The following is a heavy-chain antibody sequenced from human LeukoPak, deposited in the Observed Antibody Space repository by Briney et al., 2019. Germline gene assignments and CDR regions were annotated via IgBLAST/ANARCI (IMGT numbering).Heavy chain of an antibody. J-gene: IGHJ4*02. CDR3: ATLEDPDYGDYDFSY. Sequence: ASVKISCKLSGYTFTDYYIHWVAPAPGKGLEWMALVDPEDGETIYAEKFQGRVTITADTSTDTAYMEPGSLRSEETAVYYCATLEDPDYGDYDFSYWGQGTLVTVSS. CDR1: GYTFTDYY. D-gene: IGHD4-17*01. CDR2: VDPEDGET. V-gene: IGHV1-69-2*01.